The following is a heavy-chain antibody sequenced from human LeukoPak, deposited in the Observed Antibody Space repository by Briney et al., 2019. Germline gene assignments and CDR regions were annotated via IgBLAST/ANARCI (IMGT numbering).Heavy chain of an antibody. V-gene: IGHV4-34*01. D-gene: IGHD5-24*01. J-gene: IGHJ4*02. CDR1: GFTFSSDA. Sequence: GSLRLSCAASGFTFSSDAMSWVRQAPGKGLEWIGEINHSGSTNYNPSLKSRVTISVDTSKNQFSLKLSSVTAADTAVYYCARVGLQSIDYWGQGTLVTVSS. CDR3: ARVGLQSIDY. CDR2: INHSGST.